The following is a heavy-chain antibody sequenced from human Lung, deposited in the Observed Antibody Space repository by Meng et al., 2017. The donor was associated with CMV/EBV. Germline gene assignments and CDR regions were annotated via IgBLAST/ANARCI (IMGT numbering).Heavy chain of an antibody. CDR3: AKDLYYSFDY. J-gene: IGHJ4*02. CDR2: IAHDGSAK. CDR1: GFTFSSSA. Sequence: VVSGGGVVQPGGALGLSCAASGFTFSSSAMHWVRQPPGKGLEWVSFIAHDGSAKTYTDSVKGRFTISRDDSENTVYLEMNSLRVEDTAVYYCAKDLYYSFDYWGQGTLVTVSS. V-gene: IGHV3-30*02. D-gene: IGHD2-8*01.